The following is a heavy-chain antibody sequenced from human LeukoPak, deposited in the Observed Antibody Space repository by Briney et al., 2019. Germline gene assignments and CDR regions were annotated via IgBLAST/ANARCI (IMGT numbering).Heavy chain of an antibody. CDR3: ARGSMYYYVSGSHAFFAD. Sequence: GGSLRLSCAASGFTFSSYSMNWVRQAPGKGLEWDSSISSSSSYIYYADSVTGRFTISRDNAKNSLYLQMNSLRAEDTAVYYCARGSMYYYVSGSHAFFADWGEGTLVTVP. CDR1: GFTFSSYS. D-gene: IGHD3-10*01. V-gene: IGHV3-21*01. CDR2: ISSSSSYI. J-gene: IGHJ4*02.